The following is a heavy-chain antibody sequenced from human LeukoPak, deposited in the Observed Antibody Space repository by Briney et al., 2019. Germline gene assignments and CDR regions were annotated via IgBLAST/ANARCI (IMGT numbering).Heavy chain of an antibody. Sequence: PGGSLRLSCAASGFTFSNYAMSWVRQAPGKGLEWVSAISGSGGSTYYADSVKGRFTISRDNSKNTLYLQMNSLRAEDTAVYYCAKDKAMVRGVIRPHDYWGQGTLVTVSS. CDR3: AKDKAMVRGVIRPHDY. V-gene: IGHV3-23*01. J-gene: IGHJ4*02. D-gene: IGHD3-10*01. CDR1: GFTFSNYA. CDR2: ISGSGGST.